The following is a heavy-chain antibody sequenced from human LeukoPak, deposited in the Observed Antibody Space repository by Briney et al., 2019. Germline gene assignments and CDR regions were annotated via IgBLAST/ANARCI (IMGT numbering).Heavy chain of an antibody. V-gene: IGHV4-34*01. J-gene: IGHJ6*03. CDR2: INHSGST. CDR1: GGSFSGYY. D-gene: IGHD4-11*01. Sequence: SETLSLTCAVYGGSFSGYYWSWIHQPPGKGLEWIGEINHSGSTNYNPSLKSRVTISVDTSKNQFSLKLSSVTAADTAVYYCAGTYTYYYYYYMHVWGKGATVTISS. CDR3: AGTYTYYYYYYMHV.